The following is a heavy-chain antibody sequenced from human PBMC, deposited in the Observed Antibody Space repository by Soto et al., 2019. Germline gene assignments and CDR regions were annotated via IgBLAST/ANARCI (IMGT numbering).Heavy chain of an antibody. V-gene: IGHV4-59*01. J-gene: IGHJ5*02. D-gene: IGHD6-13*01. CDR3: ARDYSSSWYGSFDP. CDR1: GGSISSYQ. Sequence: NPSETLSLTCTVSGGSISSYQWSWIRQPPGKGLGWIGYINYSGNTNYNPSLKSRVTIAVDTPKNQFPLKLSSVTAADTAVYYCARDYSSSWYGSFDPWGQGTLVTVSS. CDR2: INYSGNT.